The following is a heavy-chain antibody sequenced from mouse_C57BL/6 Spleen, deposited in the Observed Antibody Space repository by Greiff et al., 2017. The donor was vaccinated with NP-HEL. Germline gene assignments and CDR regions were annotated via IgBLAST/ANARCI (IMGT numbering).Heavy chain of an antibody. Sequence: QVQLQQPGAELVRPGTSVKLSCKASGYTFTSYWMHWVKQRPGQGLEWIGVIDPSDSYTNYNQKFKGKATLTVDTSSSTAYMQLSSLTSEDSAVYYCARDTTAVKRFDYWGQGTTLTVSS. CDR1: GYTFTSYW. CDR3: ARDTTAVKRFDY. CDR2: IDPSDSYT. D-gene: IGHD1-1*01. V-gene: IGHV1-59*01. J-gene: IGHJ2*01.